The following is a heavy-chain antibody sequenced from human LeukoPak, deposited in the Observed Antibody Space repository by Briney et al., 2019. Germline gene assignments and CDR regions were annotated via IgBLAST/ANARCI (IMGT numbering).Heavy chain of an antibody. CDR3: ARVLIPCSTRCYRPWYYYYSMDV. D-gene: IGHD2-2*01. CDR2: INPNSGGT. V-gene: IGHV1-2*02. Sequence: ASVKVSCKASGYTFTGYYMHWVRQAPGQGLEWMGWINPNSGGTNYAQKFQGRVTMTRDTSISTAYMELRRLRSDDTAVYYCARVLIPCSTRCYRPWYYYYSMDVWGKGTTVTVSS. J-gene: IGHJ6*03. CDR1: GYTFTGYY.